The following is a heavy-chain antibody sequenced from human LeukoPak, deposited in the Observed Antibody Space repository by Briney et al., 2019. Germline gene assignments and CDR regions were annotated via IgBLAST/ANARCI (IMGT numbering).Heavy chain of an antibody. Sequence: GGSLRLSCAASGFTVSSNYMSWVRQAPGKGLEWVANIKQDGSEKYYVDSVKGRFTISRDNAKNSLYLQMNSLRAEDTAVYYCARRAVNWGSAFDIWGQGTMVTVSS. CDR2: IKQDGSEK. CDR1: GFTVSSNY. J-gene: IGHJ3*02. V-gene: IGHV3-7*01. CDR3: ARRAVNWGSAFDI. D-gene: IGHD7-27*01.